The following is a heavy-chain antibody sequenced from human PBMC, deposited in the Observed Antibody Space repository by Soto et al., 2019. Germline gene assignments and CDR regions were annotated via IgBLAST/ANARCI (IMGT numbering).Heavy chain of an antibody. D-gene: IGHD2-8*02. CDR2: IYYSGST. CDR3: ARARSDHAMVPGGHSI. V-gene: IGHV4-30-4*01. CDR1: GGSISSGDYY. Sequence: SETLSLTCTVSGGSISSGDYYWSWIRQPPGKGLEWIGYIYYSGSTYYNPSLKSRVTISVDTSENQFSLKLSSVTAADTAVYYCARARSDHAMVPGGHSIWGQGTLVTVSS. J-gene: IGHJ4*02.